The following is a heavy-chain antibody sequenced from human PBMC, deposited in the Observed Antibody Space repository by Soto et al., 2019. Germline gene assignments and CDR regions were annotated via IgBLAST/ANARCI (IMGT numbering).Heavy chain of an antibody. Sequence: SETLSLTCAVSGGSISSSNWWSWVRQPPGKGLEWIGEIYHSGSTNYNPSLKSRVTISVDKSKNQFSLKLSSVTAADTAVYYCASHTSVPAARSWFDPWGQGTLVTVSS. J-gene: IGHJ5*02. CDR1: GGSISSSNW. V-gene: IGHV4-4*02. CDR2: IYHSGST. CDR3: ASHTSVPAARSWFDP. D-gene: IGHD2-2*01.